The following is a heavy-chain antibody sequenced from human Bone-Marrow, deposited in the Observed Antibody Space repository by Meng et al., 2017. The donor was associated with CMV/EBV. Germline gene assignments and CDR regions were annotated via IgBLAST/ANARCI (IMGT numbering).Heavy chain of an antibody. CDR3: ARGVKAVAGTNWFDP. CDR2: INPNSGGT. D-gene: IGHD6-19*01. J-gene: IGHJ5*02. CDR1: GYRFTGYY. Sequence: ASVKVSCKASGYRFTGYYMHWVRQAPGQGLEWMGWINPNSGGTNYAQKFQGRVTMTRDTSISTAFMELSRLRSDDTAVYYCARGVKAVAGTNWFDPWGQGTLVTVSS. V-gene: IGHV1-2*02.